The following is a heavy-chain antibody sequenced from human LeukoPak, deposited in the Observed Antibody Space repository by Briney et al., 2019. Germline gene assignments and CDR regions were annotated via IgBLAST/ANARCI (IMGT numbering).Heavy chain of an antibody. CDR3: ARHEWGGTSDY. CDR1: GYSISSGYY. Sequence: SETLSLTCAVSGYSISSGYYWGWIRQPPGKGLERIGSIYHSGSTYYNPSLKSRVTISVDTSKNQFSLKLSSVTAADTAVYYCARHEWGGTSDYWGQGTLVTVSS. V-gene: IGHV4-38-2*01. J-gene: IGHJ4*02. D-gene: IGHD1-7*01. CDR2: IYHSGST.